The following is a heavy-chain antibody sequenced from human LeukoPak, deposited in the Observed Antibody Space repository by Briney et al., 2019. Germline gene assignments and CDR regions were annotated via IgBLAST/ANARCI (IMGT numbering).Heavy chain of an antibody. D-gene: IGHD1-26*01. CDR2: ISSSSSYI. V-gene: IGHV3-21*01. CDR3: ARDRMVGATTHFDY. J-gene: IGHJ4*02. CDR1: GFTVSSNY. Sequence: PGGSLRLSCAASGFTVSSNYMSWVRQAPGKGLEWVSSISSSSSYIYYADSVKGRFTISRDNAKNSLYLQMNSLRAEDTAVYYCARDRMVGATTHFDYWGQGTLVTVSS.